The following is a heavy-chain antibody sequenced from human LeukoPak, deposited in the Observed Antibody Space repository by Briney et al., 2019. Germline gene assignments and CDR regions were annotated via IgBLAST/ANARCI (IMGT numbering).Heavy chain of an antibody. CDR1: GLTFSTSG. J-gene: IGHJ4*02. D-gene: IGHD1-14*01. CDR2: IYPTGSAS. CDR3: ATETNGRHYDY. V-gene: IGHV3-21*06. Sequence: GGSLRLSCTASGLTFSTSGLNWVRQAPGKGLEWVASIYPTGSASYHADSINGRFTISSDNANNFLYLQMNSLIAEDTAVYYCATETNGRHYDYWGQGTLLTVSS.